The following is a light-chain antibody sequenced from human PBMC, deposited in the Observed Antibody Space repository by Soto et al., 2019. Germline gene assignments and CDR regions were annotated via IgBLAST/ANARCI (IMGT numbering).Light chain of an antibody. J-gene: IGLJ1*01. Sequence: QSALTQPASVSGSPGQSITISCTGSSTDVGGCNYVSWYQLRPGTAPKLILYDVVDRPSGVSYRFSGSKSGNTASLTISGLHAADEDDYFCTSYTSPMTHVFGSGTKVTVL. CDR3: TSYTSPMTHV. CDR1: STDVGGCNY. V-gene: IGLV2-14*03. CDR2: DVV.